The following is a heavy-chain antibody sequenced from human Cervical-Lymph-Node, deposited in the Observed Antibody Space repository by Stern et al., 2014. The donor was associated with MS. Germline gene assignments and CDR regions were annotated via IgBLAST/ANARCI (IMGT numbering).Heavy chain of an antibody. V-gene: IGHV3-9*01. D-gene: IGHD6-13*01. Sequence: EVQLVESGGGLVQPGRSLRLSCAVSGFTFDDYAMHWVRQAPVKGLEWVSGVSWNSDTIDYAESVKGRFTISRDNAKNSLYLRMSSLRAEDTAFYFCAKGEASSITIAGTGIDYWGQGTLVTVS. J-gene: IGHJ4*02. CDR3: AKGEASSITIAGTGIDY. CDR2: VSWNSDTI. CDR1: GFTFDDYA.